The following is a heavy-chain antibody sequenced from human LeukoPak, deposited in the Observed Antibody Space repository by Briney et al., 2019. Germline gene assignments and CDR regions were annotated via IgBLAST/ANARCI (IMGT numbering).Heavy chain of an antibody. J-gene: IGHJ4*02. V-gene: IGHV3-7*01. CDR2: IKHDGSEK. Sequence: GGSLRLSCAASGFIFTNYFMSWVRQAPGKGLEWVASIKHDGSEKYYVDSVRDRFTISRDNTMNSLYLQMSSLRAEDTAVYYCATDRGWRTSGYYLYYFEYWGQGTLVTYSS. D-gene: IGHD3-3*01. CDR3: ATDRGWRTSGYYLYYFEY. CDR1: GFIFTNYF.